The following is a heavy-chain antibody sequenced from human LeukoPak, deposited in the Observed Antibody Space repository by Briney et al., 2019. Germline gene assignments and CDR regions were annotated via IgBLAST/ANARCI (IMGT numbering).Heavy chain of an antibody. CDR1: GGSISSYY. Sequence: PSETLSLTCTVSGGSISSYYWSWVRQPPGKGLEWIGYIYYSGSTNYNPSLKSRVTISVDTSKNRFSLKLSSVTAADTAVYYCAGGPLWFDRLIDYWGQGTLVTVSS. CDR3: AGGPLWFDRLIDY. J-gene: IGHJ4*02. CDR2: IYYSGST. D-gene: IGHD3-10*01. V-gene: IGHV4-59*01.